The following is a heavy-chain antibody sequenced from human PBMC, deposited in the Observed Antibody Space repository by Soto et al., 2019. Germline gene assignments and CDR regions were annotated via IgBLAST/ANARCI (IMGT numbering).Heavy chain of an antibody. CDR3: AKNTVGLGCYYYYGMDV. CDR2: MAYDGSNE. CDR1: GFTFSSFG. D-gene: IGHD5-12*01. J-gene: IGHJ6*02. V-gene: IGHV3-30*18. Sequence: GGSLRLSCAASGFTFSSFGIHWVRQAPGKGLEWVAVMAYDGSNEYYADSVRGRFTISRDNSKSTVYLQMNSLRPEDTAVYYCAKNTVGLGCYYYYGMDVWGQGTTVTVSS.